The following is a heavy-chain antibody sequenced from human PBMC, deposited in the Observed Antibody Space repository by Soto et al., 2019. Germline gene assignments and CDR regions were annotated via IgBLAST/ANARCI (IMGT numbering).Heavy chain of an antibody. CDR2: IYHSGST. CDR3: ARLHNPFTVTTDI. Sequence: SETLSLTCAVAGGSISSSNWWSWVRQPPGKGLEWIGEIYHSGSTNYNPSLKSRVTISVDKSKNQFSLKLSSVTAADTAVYYCARLHNPFTVTTDIWGQGTLVTVSS. J-gene: IGHJ4*02. CDR1: GGSISSSNW. V-gene: IGHV4-4*02. D-gene: IGHD4-17*01.